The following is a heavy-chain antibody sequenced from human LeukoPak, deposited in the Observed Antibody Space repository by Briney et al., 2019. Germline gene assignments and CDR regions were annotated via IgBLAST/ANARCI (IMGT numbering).Heavy chain of an antibody. Sequence: GATVKVSCKASGGTFSSYAISWVRQAPGQGLEWMGRIIPILGIANYAQKFQGRVTITADKSASTAYMELSSLRSEDTAVYYCASEADLNDYWGQGTLVTVSS. CDR1: GGTFSSYA. J-gene: IGHJ4*02. V-gene: IGHV1-69*04. CDR2: IIPILGIA. D-gene: IGHD6-13*01. CDR3: ASEADLNDY.